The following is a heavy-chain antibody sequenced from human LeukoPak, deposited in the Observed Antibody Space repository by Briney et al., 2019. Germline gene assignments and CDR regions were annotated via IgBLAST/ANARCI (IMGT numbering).Heavy chain of an antibody. Sequence: ASVKVSCKASGYTFTGYYMHWVRQAPGQGLGWMGWINPNSGGTNYAQKFQGRVTMTRDTSISTAYMELSRLRSDDTAVYYCATGIVATTASDYWGQGTLVTVSS. J-gene: IGHJ4*02. D-gene: IGHD5-12*01. CDR1: GYTFTGYY. CDR2: INPNSGGT. CDR3: ATGIVATTASDY. V-gene: IGHV1-2*02.